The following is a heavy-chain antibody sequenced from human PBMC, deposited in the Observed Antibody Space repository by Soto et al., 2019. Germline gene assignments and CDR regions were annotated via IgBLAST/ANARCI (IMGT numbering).Heavy chain of an antibody. CDR1: GGSISSYY. V-gene: IGHV4-59*01. J-gene: IGHJ6*03. Sequence: SETLSLTCTVSGGSISSYYWSWIRQPPGKGLEWIGYIYYSGSTNYNPSLKSRVTISVDTSKNQFSLKLSSVTAADTAVYYCARGGYSYGYESYYYYYMDVWGKGTTVTVSS. D-gene: IGHD5-18*01. CDR2: IYYSGST. CDR3: ARGGYSYGYESYYYYYMDV.